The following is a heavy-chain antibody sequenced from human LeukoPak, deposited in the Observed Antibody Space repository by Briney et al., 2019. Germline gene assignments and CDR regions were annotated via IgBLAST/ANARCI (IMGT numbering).Heavy chain of an antibody. D-gene: IGHD5-24*01. J-gene: IGHJ4*02. Sequence: TPSETLSLTCTVSGVSIRSYYWSWLRQPPGKGLECIGYIYYTGRTNYNYNPSLKSRVTISVDTSKNQFSLKLNPVTAADTAVYYCARHGPRRDGYNYDYWGPGTLVTVSS. V-gene: IGHV4-59*08. CDR3: ARHGPRRDGYNYDY. CDR2: IYYTGRTNY. CDR1: GVSIRSYY.